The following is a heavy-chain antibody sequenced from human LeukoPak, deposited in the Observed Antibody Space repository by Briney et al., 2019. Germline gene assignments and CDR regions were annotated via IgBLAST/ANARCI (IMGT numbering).Heavy chain of an antibody. CDR2: ISAYNGNT. D-gene: IGHD2-2*01. CDR1: GYTFTSYG. V-gene: IGHV1-18*01. Sequence: ASVKVSCKASGYTFTSYGISWVRQAPGQGLEWMGWISAYNGNTNYAQKLQGRVTMTTDTSTSTAYMELRSLRSDDTAVYYCARVPPCSSTSCYGASWFDHWGQGTLVTVSS. CDR3: ARVPPCSSTSCYGASWFDH. J-gene: IGHJ5*02.